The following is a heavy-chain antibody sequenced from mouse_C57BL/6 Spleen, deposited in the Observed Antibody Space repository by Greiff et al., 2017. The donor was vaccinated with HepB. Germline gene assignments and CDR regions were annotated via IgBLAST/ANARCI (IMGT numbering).Heavy chain of an antibody. V-gene: IGHV1-50*01. CDR3: ARERFAY. CDR2: IDPSDSYT. Sequence: QVQLQQPGAELVKPGASVKLSCKASGYTFTSYWMQWVKQRPGQGLEWIGEIDPSDSYTNYNQKFKGKATLTVDTSSSTAYMQLSSLTSEDSAVYHCARERFAYWGQGTLVTVSA. CDR1: GYTFTSYW. J-gene: IGHJ3*01.